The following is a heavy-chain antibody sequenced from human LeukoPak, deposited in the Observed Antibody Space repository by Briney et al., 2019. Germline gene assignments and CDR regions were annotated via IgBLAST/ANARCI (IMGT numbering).Heavy chain of an antibody. CDR3: ARESESRSGWAAGRGFDY. V-gene: IGHV3-30-3*01. D-gene: IGHD6-19*01. Sequence: GRSLRLSCAASGFTFSSYAMHWVRQAPGKGLEWVAVISYDGSNKYYADSVKGRFTISRDNSKNTLYLQMNSLRAEDTAVYYCARESESRSGWAAGRGFDYWGQGTLVTVSS. J-gene: IGHJ4*02. CDR1: GFTFSSYA. CDR2: ISYDGSNK.